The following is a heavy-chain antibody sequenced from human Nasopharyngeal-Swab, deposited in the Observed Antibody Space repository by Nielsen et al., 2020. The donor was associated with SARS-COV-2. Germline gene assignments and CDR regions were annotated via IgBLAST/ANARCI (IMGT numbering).Heavy chain of an antibody. CDR3: ARERVAWIVVVVAGREFDP. V-gene: IGHV3-30-3*01. CDR2: ISYDGSNK. J-gene: IGHJ5*02. Sequence: GESLKISCAASGFTFSSYAMHWVRQAPGKGLEWVAVISYDGSNKYYADSVKGRFTISRDNSKNTLYLQMNSLRAEDTAVYYCARERVAWIVVVVAGREFDPWGQGTLVTAPQ. D-gene: IGHD2-15*01. CDR1: GFTFSSYA.